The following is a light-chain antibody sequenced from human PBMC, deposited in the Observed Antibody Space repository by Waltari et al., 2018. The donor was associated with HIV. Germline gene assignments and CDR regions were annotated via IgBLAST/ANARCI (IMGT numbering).Light chain of an antibody. Sequence: QSALTQPASVSGSPGQSITISCPGTSIDVGSYNLFSWYQQHPGKAPKLMIYEGSKRPSGVSNRFSGSKSGNTASLTISGLQAEDEADYYCCSYAGSSTSWVFGGGTKLTVL. CDR3: CSYAGSSTSWV. CDR1: SIDVGSYNL. J-gene: IGLJ3*02. CDR2: EGS. V-gene: IGLV2-23*01.